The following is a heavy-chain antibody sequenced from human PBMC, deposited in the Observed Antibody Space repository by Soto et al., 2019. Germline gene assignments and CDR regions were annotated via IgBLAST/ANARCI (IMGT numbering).Heavy chain of an antibody. D-gene: IGHD5-18*01. V-gene: IGHV3-23*01. J-gene: IGHJ5*02. CDR3: ETGEQLCEPFDP. CDR2: ISASGYSA. Sequence: PGGSLGLPCASSALGLSNYAISCVRKAPGKGLEWVSTISASGYSAYDGGAVKGRFTPSRDISKSTLYLKMNRLTADAPAVYYCETGEQLCEPFDPWGQGPQVTVP. CDR1: ALGLSNYA.